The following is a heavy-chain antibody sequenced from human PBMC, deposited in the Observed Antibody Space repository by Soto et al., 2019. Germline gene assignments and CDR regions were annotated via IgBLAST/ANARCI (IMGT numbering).Heavy chain of an antibody. CDR3: ARAPRGHIVVVSAPTIFYYYMDV. Sequence: QVQLVQSGTEVKKPGASVKVSCKASGYTFSNYDINWVRQATGQGLEWMGWMNPNSGNTGYAQKFQGRVSMTRNTSISTAYMELSSLRSEDTAIYYCARAPRGHIVVVSAPTIFYYYMDVWGKGTTVTVSS. CDR1: GYTFSNYD. CDR2: MNPNSGNT. J-gene: IGHJ6*03. V-gene: IGHV1-8*01. D-gene: IGHD2-2*01.